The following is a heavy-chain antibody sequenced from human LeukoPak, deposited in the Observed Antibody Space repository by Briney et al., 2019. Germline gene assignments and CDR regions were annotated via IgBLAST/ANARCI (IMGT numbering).Heavy chain of an antibody. V-gene: IGHV4-59*01. Sequence: PSETLSLTCTVSGGSISSYYWSWIRQPPGKGLEWIGYIYYSGSTNYKTSPKSRVTIPVDTSKNQFSLKLSSATAADTAGYYCARLTGYSSESWFDPWGQGTLVTVSS. CDR2: IYYSGST. CDR1: GGSISSYY. D-gene: IGHD3-9*01. CDR3: ARLTGYSSESWFDP. J-gene: IGHJ5*02.